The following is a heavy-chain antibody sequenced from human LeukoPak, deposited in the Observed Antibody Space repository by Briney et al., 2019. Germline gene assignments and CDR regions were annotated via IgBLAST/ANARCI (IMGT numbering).Heavy chain of an antibody. Sequence: GESLKISCKGSGYIYTNHWIGWVHQMPGKGLEWVGIIFPADSDTRYSPSFQGQVTISADKSISTAYLQWSSLKASDTAMYYCARRGPYCSGGSCHWDPWGQGTLVTVSS. CDR1: GYIYTNHW. J-gene: IGHJ5*02. CDR3: ARRGPYCSGGSCHWDP. V-gene: IGHV5-51*07. CDR2: IFPADSDT. D-gene: IGHD2-15*01.